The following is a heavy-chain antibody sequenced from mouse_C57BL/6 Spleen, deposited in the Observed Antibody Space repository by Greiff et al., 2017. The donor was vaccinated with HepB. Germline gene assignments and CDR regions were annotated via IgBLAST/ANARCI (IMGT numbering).Heavy chain of an antibody. CDR2: IYPGDGDT. Sequence: QVQLKESGPELVKPGASVKISCKASGYAFSSSWMNWVKQRPGKGLEWIGRIYPGDGDTNYNGKFKGKATLTADKSSSTAYMQLSSLTSEDSAVYFCARRLITTVVPYFDYWGQGTTLTVSS. CDR1: GYAFSSSW. CDR3: ARRLITTVVPYFDY. J-gene: IGHJ2*01. D-gene: IGHD1-1*01. V-gene: IGHV1-82*01.